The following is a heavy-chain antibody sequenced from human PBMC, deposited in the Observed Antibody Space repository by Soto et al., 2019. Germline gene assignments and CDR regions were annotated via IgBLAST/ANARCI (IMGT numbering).Heavy chain of an antibody. J-gene: IGHJ6*02. CDR3: ARHGQLEYYYYYGMDV. CDR1: GYSFTSYW. CDR2: IYPGDSDT. V-gene: IGHV5-51*01. Sequence: GESLKISCKGSGYSFTSYWIGWVRQMPGKGLEWMGIIYPGDSDTRYSPSFQGQVTISADKSISTAYLQWSSLKASDTAMYYCARHGQLEYYYYYGMDVWGQGTTVTVSS. D-gene: IGHD6-6*01.